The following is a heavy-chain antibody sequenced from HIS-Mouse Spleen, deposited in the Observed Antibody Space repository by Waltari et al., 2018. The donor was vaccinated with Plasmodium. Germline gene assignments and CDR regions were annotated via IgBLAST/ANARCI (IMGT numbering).Heavy chain of an antibody. D-gene: IGHD1-7*01. J-gene: IGHJ4*02. CDR2: SYYSGST. CDR3: ARDRITGTSYFDY. V-gene: IGHV4-39*07. Sequence: QLQLQESGPGLVKPSETLSLTCTVSGGSISSSSYYWGWIRQPPGKGLEWIGSSYYSGSTYYNPSLKGRVTIAVDTSKNQFSLKLSSVTAADTAVYYCARDRITGTSYFDYWGQGTLVTVSS. CDR1: GGSISSSSYY.